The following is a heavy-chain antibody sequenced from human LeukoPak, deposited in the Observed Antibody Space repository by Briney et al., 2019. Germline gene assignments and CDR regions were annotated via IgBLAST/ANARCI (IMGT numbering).Heavy chain of an antibody. V-gene: IGHV3-23*01. Sequence: GGSLRLSCAASGFTFSTYAMSWVRQAPGKGLEWLSTISGSGGNTYYADSVKGRFTISRDNSKNTLNLQMNSLRAEDTAVYYCAKDEVVGATSDCWGQGTLVTVSS. CDR2: ISGSGGNT. D-gene: IGHD1-26*01. CDR3: AKDEVVGATSDC. CDR1: GFTFSTYA. J-gene: IGHJ4*02.